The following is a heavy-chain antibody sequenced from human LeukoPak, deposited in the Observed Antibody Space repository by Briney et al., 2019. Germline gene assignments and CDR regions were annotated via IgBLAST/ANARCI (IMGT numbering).Heavy chain of an antibody. V-gene: IGHV3-23*01. CDR1: GFTFSSYA. D-gene: IGHD4/OR15-4a*01. Sequence: GGSLRLSCAASGFTFSSYAMSWVRQAPGKGLEWVSAISGSGGSTYYADSVKGRFTISRDNSKNTAYLQMNSLKAEDTAVYYCTRQPPDSGASDCWGQGTLVTVSS. CDR3: TRQPPDSGASDC. J-gene: IGHJ4*02. CDR2: ISGSGGST.